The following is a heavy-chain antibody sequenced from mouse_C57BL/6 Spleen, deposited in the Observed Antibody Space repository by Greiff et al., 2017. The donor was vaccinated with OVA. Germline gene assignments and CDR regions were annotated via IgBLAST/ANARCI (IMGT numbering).Heavy chain of an antibody. D-gene: IGHD1-1*01. CDR1: GYTFTSYW. CDR2: INPSNGGT. J-gene: IGHJ1*03. V-gene: IGHV1-53*01. Sequence: VQLKQPGTELVKPGASVKLSCKASGYTFTSYWMHWVKQRPGQGLEWIGNINPSNGGTNYNEKFKSKATLTVDKSSSTAYMQLSSLTSEDSAVYYCATITTVVAPYWYFDVWGTGTTVTVSS. CDR3: ATITTVVAPYWYFDV.